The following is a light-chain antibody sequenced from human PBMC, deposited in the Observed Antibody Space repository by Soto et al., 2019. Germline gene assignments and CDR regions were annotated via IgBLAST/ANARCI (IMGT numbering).Light chain of an antibody. CDR3: QQYGSSPRT. Sequence: EFVLTQSPGTLSLSPGERATLSCRASQTVRNNYLAWYQQKPGQAPRLLMYGASSRATGIPERFSGSGSGTDFTLTISRLEPEDFAVYYCQQYGSSPRTFGQGTKVDIK. V-gene: IGKV3-20*01. J-gene: IGKJ1*01. CDR1: QTVRNNY. CDR2: GAS.